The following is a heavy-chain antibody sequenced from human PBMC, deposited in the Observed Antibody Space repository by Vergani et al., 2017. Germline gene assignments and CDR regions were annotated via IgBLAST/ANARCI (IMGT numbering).Heavy chain of an antibody. D-gene: IGHD2-21*01. V-gene: IGHV3-23*01. CDR2: ISGSGGST. CDR1: EFTFSNYA. CDR3: AKARDPNCKGGNCYSYYYGLDL. Sequence: EVQLLESGGGLVQPGGSLRLTCAASEFTFSNYAMNWVRQAPGKGLEWVSAISGSGGSTYYADSVKGRFTISRDNSKNTLYLQMNSLRVEDTAIYYCAKARDPNCKGGNCYSYYYGLDLWGQGTTVTVSS. J-gene: IGHJ6*02.